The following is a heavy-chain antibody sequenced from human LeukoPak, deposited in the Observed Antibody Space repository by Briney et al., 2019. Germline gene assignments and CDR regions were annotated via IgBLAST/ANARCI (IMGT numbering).Heavy chain of an antibody. Sequence: GGSLRLSCAASGFIFSNYWMSWVRQAPGKGLEWVANIKQDGSEKYYVDSVKGRFTISRDNAKNSLYLQMNSLRAEDTAVYYCARDSGLPDYWGQGTLVTVSS. CDR1: GFIFSNYW. V-gene: IGHV3-7*03. J-gene: IGHJ4*02. CDR3: ARDSGLPDY. D-gene: IGHD3-22*01. CDR2: IKQDGSEK.